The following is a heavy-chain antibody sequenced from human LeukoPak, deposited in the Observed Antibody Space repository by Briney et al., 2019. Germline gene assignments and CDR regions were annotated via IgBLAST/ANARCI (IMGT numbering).Heavy chain of an antibody. V-gene: IGHV3-9*01. CDR2: ISWNSGSI. J-gene: IGHJ4*02. D-gene: IGHD5-24*01. CDR1: GFTFDDYA. Sequence: GGSLRLSCAASGFTFDDYAMHWVRQAPGKGLEWVSGISWNSGSIGYADSVKGRFTISRDNAKNSLYLQMNSLRAEDTALYYCAKGEMATIDYWGQGTLVTVSS. CDR3: AKGEMATIDY.